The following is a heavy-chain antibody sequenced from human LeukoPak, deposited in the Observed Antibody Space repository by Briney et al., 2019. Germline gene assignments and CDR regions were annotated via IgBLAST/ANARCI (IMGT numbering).Heavy chain of an antibody. CDR1: GYTFTGYY. J-gene: IGHJ4*02. Sequence: GASVKVSCKASGYTFTGYYMHWVRQASGQGLEWMGWINPNSGGTNYAQKFQGWVTMTRDTSISTAYMELSRLRSDDTAVYYCATGIAVAGTGFDYWGQGTLVTVSS. CDR3: ATGIAVAGTGFDY. V-gene: IGHV1-2*04. CDR2: INPNSGGT. D-gene: IGHD6-19*01.